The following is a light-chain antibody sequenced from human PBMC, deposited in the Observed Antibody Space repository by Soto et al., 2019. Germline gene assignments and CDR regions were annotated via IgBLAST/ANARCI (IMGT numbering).Light chain of an antibody. V-gene: IGLV3-1*01. CDR1: KLGDKY. CDR2: QDS. J-gene: IGLJ1*01. CDR3: QAWDSSTDYV. Sequence: SYDLTQPPSVSVSPGQTASITCSGDKLGDKYACWYQQKPGQSPVLVIYQDSKRPSGIPERFSGSNSGNTATLTISGTQAMDEADYYCQAWDSSTDYVFGTGTKLTVL.